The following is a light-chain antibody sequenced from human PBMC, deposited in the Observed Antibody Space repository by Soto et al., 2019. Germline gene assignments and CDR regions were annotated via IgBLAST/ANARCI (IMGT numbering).Light chain of an antibody. V-gene: IGLV1-44*01. J-gene: IGLJ2*01. CDR1: SSNIGGNT. CDR3: AAWDDSLNGHVV. Sequence: QAVVTQPPSASGTPGQRVTISCSGSSSNIGGNTVNWYQQLPGTAPKLLIYSNNQRPSGVPDRFSGSKSGTSASLAISGLQSEDEAEYYCAAWDDSLNGHVVFGGGTKLTVL. CDR2: SNN.